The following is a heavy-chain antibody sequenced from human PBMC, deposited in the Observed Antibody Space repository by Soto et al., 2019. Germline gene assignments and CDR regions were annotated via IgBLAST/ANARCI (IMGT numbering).Heavy chain of an antibody. CDR1: GYDFTRHH. V-gene: IGHV1-46*01. CDR3: XXXXXXXXXXXSYFDY. Sequence: QVQLVQSGAEVTKPGASVRLSCKASGYDFTRHHIHWVRQAPGQGLEWMGFINPYDGSTTHAQKIQGRITXTRDKXXXXXXXXXXXXXXXXXXXXXXXXXXXXXXXXXSYFDYWGRGALVTVSA. CDR2: INPYDGST. J-gene: IGHJ4*02.